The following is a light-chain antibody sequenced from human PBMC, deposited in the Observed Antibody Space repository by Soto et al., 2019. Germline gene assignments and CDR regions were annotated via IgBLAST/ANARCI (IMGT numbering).Light chain of an antibody. V-gene: IGKV3-11*01. J-gene: IGKJ1*01. CDR2: DAS. Sequence: EIVLTQSPATLSLSPGERATLSCRASQSVSSYLAWYQQKPGLAPRLLIYDASNRATGIPARFSGSGSGTDFPLTISSLEPEDFAVYYCQQRRTFGQGTKVEIK. CDR3: QQRRT. CDR1: QSVSSY.